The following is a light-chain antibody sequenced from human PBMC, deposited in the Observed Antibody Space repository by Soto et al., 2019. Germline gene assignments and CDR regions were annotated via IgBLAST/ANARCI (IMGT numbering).Light chain of an antibody. V-gene: IGKV1-39*01. Sequence: IEMTQSPASLSASVGDRVTITCRASQTIATYLNWFQHKSGRAPKLLIYTSSSVNSGVSSRFRGSGSGTDFTLTINDVQPEDSATYYCQQSYSSLGTFGAGTKVDIK. J-gene: IGKJ4*01. CDR2: TSS. CDR3: QQSYSSLGT. CDR1: QTIATY.